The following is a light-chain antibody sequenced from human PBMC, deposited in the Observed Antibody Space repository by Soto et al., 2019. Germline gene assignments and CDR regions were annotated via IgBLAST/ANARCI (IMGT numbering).Light chain of an antibody. CDR2: DVT. Sequence: QSVLTQPPSASGSPGQSVTISCTGTSSDVGTHGYVSWYQQHAGKAPKLMIYDVTKRPSGVPDRFSGSKSANTASLTGSGLQAEDEADYYCRCYAGGNNWVFGGGTKLTVL. CDR1: SSDVGTHGY. CDR3: RCYAGGNNWV. J-gene: IGLJ3*02. V-gene: IGLV2-8*01.